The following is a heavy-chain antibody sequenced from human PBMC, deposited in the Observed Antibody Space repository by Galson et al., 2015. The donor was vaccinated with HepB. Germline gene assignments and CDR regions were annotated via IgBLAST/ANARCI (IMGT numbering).Heavy chain of an antibody. V-gene: IGHV3-64D*06. CDR3: VKGVHDSSGYYYDY. CDR1: GFTFSSYA. CDR2: ISSNGGST. J-gene: IGHJ4*02. D-gene: IGHD3-22*01. Sequence: SLRLSCAASGFTFSSYAMHWVRQAPGKGLEYVSAISSNGGSTYYADSVKGRFTISRDNSKNTLYLQMSSLRAEDTAVYYCVKGVHDSSGYYYDYWGQGTLVTVSS.